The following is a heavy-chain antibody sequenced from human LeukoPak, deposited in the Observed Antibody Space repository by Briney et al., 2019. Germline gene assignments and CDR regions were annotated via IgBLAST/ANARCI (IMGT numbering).Heavy chain of an antibody. V-gene: IGHV3-33*01. CDR3: ARDPSLRVTLDY. CDR1: GFIFSNYG. Sequence: GGSLRLSCAASGFIFSNYGMHWVRQAPGKGLEWVAVIWYDGSNKYYADSVKGRFTISRDNSKNMLYLEMNSLRAEDTAVYYCARDPSLRVTLDYWGQGTLVTVSS. CDR2: IWYDGSNK. J-gene: IGHJ4*02. D-gene: IGHD5/OR15-5a*01.